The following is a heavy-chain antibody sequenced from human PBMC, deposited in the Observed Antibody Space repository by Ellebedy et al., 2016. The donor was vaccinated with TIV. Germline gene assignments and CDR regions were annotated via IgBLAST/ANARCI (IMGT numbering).Heavy chain of an antibody. CDR3: ARKVPAPTTVPPNWYFDL. D-gene: IGHD4-17*01. V-gene: IGHV3-13*01. CDR2: ITSAGDT. J-gene: IGHJ2*01. CDR1: GFTFSSHD. Sequence: GESLKISCAASGFTFSSHDMHWVRQPTGKGLEWVSGITSAGDTSYLGSVKGRFIISRDSAKNSLYLQMNSLRAEDTAVYYCARKVPAPTTVPPNWYFDLWGRGTLVTVSS.